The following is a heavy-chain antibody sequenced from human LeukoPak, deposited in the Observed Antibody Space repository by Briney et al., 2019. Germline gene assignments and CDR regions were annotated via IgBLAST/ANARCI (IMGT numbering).Heavy chain of an antibody. Sequence: SQTLSLTCAISGDSVSSNSAAWNWIRQSPWRGLEWLGRTYYRSRWSNDYAFSVKSRITINADTSKNQFSLQLSSVTPEDTAVYYCAGATLSGRPNNNWFGPWGQGTLVTVSS. CDR1: GDSVSSNSAA. CDR2: TYYRSRWSN. D-gene: IGHD2-8*02. CDR3: AGATLSGRPNNNWFGP. J-gene: IGHJ5*02. V-gene: IGHV6-1*01.